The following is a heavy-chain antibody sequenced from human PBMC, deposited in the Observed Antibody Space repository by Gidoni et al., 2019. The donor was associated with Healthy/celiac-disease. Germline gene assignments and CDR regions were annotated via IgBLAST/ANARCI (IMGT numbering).Heavy chain of an antibody. CDR2: SNPNSGGT. J-gene: IGHJ6*02. Sequence: QVQLVQSGAEVKKPGASVKGSCKASGYTFTGYYMHWVRHAPGQGLEWMGWSNPNSGGTNYAQKFQGLVTMTRDTSISTAYMELSRLRSDDTAVYYCAREIVVPAAIGYYYYGMDVWGQGTTVTVSS. CDR3: AREIVVPAAIGYYYYGMDV. V-gene: IGHV1-2*04. D-gene: IGHD2-2*01. CDR1: GYTFTGYY.